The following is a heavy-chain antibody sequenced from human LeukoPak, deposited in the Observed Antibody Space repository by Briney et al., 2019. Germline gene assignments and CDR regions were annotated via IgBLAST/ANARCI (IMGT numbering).Heavy chain of an antibody. CDR3: ARDLLWFGESDYYYYGMDV. J-gene: IGHJ6*02. D-gene: IGHD3-10*01. CDR2: MNPNSGNT. Sequence: ASVKVSCKASGYTFTSYDINWVRQATGQGLERMGWMNPNSGNTGYAQKFQGRVTMTRNTSISTAYMELSSLRSEDTAVYYCARDLLWFGESDYYYYGMDVWGQGTTVTVSS. V-gene: IGHV1-8*01. CDR1: GYTFTSYD.